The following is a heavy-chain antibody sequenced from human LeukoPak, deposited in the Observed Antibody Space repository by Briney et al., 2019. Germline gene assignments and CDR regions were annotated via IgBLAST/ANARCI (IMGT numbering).Heavy chain of an antibody. CDR1: GGSISGCY. Sequence: SETLSLTCTVSGGSISGCYWSWIRQPPGKGLEWIGYIYYSGSTNYNPSLKSRVTISVDTSKNQFSLKLTSVTAADTAVYYCARVEFDGVAAAGSLDYWGQGTLVTVSS. J-gene: IGHJ4*02. D-gene: IGHD6-13*01. V-gene: IGHV4-59*01. CDR2: IYYSGST. CDR3: ARVEFDGVAAAGSLDY.